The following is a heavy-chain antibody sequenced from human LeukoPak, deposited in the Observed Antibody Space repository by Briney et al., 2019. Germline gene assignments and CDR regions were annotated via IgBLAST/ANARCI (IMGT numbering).Heavy chain of an antibody. J-gene: IGHJ4*02. D-gene: IGHD3-22*01. CDR1: GFTFRSYE. CDR3: ARFRSPGGYFDY. Sequence: PGGSLRLSCEDSGFTFRSYEMNWVRQAPGKGLEWVSSISSSSSYIYYADSVKGRFTISRDNAKNSLYLQMNSLRAEDTAVYYCARFRSPGGYFDYWGQGTLVTVSS. V-gene: IGHV3-21*01. CDR2: ISSSSSYI.